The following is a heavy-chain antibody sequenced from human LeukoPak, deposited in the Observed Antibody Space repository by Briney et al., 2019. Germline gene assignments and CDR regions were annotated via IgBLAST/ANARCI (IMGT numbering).Heavy chain of an antibody. Sequence: GGSLRLSCAASGFTVISNYMNWVRQAPGKGLEWVSVIYSGGSTYYADSVKGRFTLSRDNSKNTLYLQMNSLRAEDTAVYYCARVRAAGFDYWGQGTLVTVSS. CDR1: GFTVISNY. D-gene: IGHD3-10*01. CDR2: IYSGGST. V-gene: IGHV3-66*01. CDR3: ARVRAAGFDY. J-gene: IGHJ4*02.